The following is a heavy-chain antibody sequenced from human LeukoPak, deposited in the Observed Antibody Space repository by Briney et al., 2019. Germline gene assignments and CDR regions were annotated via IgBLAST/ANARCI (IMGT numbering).Heavy chain of an antibody. V-gene: IGHV4-39*01. J-gene: IGHJ4*02. CDR3: VRLGDNSGYYPLDY. CDR2: MYYSGST. D-gene: IGHD3-22*01. Sequence: SETLSLTCIVSGVAISNNNYYWGWIRQPPGKGLEWIGGMYYSGSTYYNPSLKSRVTMSGYSSKNQLSLKLSSVTAADTAVYYCVRLGDNSGYYPLDYWGQGTLVTVSS. CDR1: GVAISNNNYY.